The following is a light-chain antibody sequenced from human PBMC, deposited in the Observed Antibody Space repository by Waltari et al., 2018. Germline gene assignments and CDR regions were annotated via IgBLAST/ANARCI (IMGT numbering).Light chain of an antibody. V-gene: IGLV2-14*03. CDR1: SSDVGGYNY. Sequence: QSALTQPASVSGSPGQSITISCTGTSSDVGGYNYVSWYQHHPGKVPNLLIFDVSNRPSGVSNRFSGSKSGNTASLTISGLQAEDESDYYCCSFTSRSTWVFGGGTKLTVL. CDR3: CSFTSRSTWV. CDR2: DVS. J-gene: IGLJ3*02.